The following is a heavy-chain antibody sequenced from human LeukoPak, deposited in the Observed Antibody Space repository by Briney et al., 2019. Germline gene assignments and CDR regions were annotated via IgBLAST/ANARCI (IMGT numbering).Heavy chain of an antibody. J-gene: IGHJ5*02. CDR3: ARQGDSSSYRNWFDP. V-gene: IGHV5-51*01. D-gene: IGHD6-6*01. Sequence: GESLKISCKGSGYSFISYWIGWVRQMPGEGLEWLGIIYPGNSDTRYSPSFQGQVTISADKSISTAYLQWSSLKAADTAMYYCARQGDSSSYRNWFDPWGQGTLVTVSS. CDR1: GYSFISYW. CDR2: IYPGNSDT.